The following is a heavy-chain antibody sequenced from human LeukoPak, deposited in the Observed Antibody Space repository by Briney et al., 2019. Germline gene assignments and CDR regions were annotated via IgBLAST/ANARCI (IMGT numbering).Heavy chain of an antibody. V-gene: IGHV4-39*07. D-gene: IGHD3-22*01. J-gene: IGHJ4*02. CDR2: VYYSGST. CDR1: GGSISSSSYY. Sequence: SETLSLTCTVSGGSISSSSYYWGWIRQPPGKGLEWIGSVYYSGSTYYNPSLKSRVTISVDTSKNQFSLKLSSVTAADTAVYYCASTPITYYYDSSGYYWFDYWGQGTLVTVSS. CDR3: ASTPITYYYDSSGYYWFDY.